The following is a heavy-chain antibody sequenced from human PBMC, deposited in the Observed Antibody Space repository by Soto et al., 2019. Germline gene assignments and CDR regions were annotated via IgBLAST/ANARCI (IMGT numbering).Heavy chain of an antibody. CDR1: GFTFRSYA. J-gene: IGHJ4*02. D-gene: IGHD3-10*02. CDR3: ARYIRAPPVCYFDI. Sequence: GGAMRLSCAASGFTFRSYAMTWVRQAPGKGLEWVSVVTYNGDNTFYADSVKGRFTVSRANSKEKVYLQMNSLTAEDTAVSYCARYIRAPPVCYFDICGPGVLVTVSP. V-gene: IGHV3-23*01. CDR2: VTYNGDNT.